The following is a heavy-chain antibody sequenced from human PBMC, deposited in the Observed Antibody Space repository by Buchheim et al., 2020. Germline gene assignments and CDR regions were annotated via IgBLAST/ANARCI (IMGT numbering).Heavy chain of an antibody. CDR1: GFFFTNFA. D-gene: IGHD3-16*01. CDR2: ISESGGSP. Sequence: EVQVVESGGGLVQPGGSLRLSCAVSGFFFTNFAMSWVRQAPGKGLEWVAGISESGGSPYYADSVKGRFTISRDNSKNTLHLQMNSLRAEDTAVYYCARGGAHYFFDHWGQGT. CDR3: ARGGAHYFFDH. J-gene: IGHJ4*02. V-gene: IGHV3-23*04.